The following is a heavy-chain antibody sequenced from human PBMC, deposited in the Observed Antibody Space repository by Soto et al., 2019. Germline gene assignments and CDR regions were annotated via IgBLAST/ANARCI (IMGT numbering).Heavy chain of an antibody. V-gene: IGHV3-23*01. J-gene: IGHJ5*02. CDR3: AKVPDLDSCSRTSCLYFLDL. D-gene: IGHD2-2*01. CDR1: GFSFSIYV. Sequence: GGSLRLSCAASGFSFSIYVMSWVRQAPGKGLEWVSTVNKNGGSTYYADSVKGRFTISRDNSKNTLYLQMNSLRVEDTAVYYCAKVPDLDSCSRTSCLYFLDLWGQGTLVTVSS. CDR2: VNKNGGST.